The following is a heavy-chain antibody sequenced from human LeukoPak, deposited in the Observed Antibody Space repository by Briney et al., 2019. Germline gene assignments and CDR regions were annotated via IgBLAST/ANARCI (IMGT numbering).Heavy chain of an antibody. D-gene: IGHD6-13*01. Sequence: GESLKISCKASGYSFTSYWIAWVRQMPGKGLEWMGIIYPGDSDTRYSPSFQGQVTISADKSISTAYLQWSSLKASDTAMYYCASQYSTTWYANYYYFGMDVWGQGTTVTVSS. J-gene: IGHJ6*02. CDR3: ASQYSTTWYANYYYFGMDV. CDR1: GYSFTSYW. CDR2: IYPGDSDT. V-gene: IGHV5-51*01.